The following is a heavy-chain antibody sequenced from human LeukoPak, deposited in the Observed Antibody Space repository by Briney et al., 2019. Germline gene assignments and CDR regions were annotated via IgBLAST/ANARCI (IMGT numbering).Heavy chain of an antibody. J-gene: IGHJ4*02. CDR2: MNPNSGNT. Sequence: ASVKVSCKASGYTFTSYDINWVRQATGQGLEWMGWMNPNSGNTGYAQKFQGRVTITRNTSISTAYMELSSLRSEDTAVYYCAIMGENYEILTGWPGDYWGQGTLVTVSS. V-gene: IGHV1-8*03. CDR1: GYTFTSYD. D-gene: IGHD3-9*01. CDR3: AIMGENYEILTGWPGDY.